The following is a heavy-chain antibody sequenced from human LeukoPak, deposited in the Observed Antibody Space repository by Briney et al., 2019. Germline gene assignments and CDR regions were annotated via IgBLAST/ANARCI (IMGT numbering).Heavy chain of an antibody. J-gene: IGHJ4*02. D-gene: IGHD3-22*01. V-gene: IGHV3-23*01. CDR1: GFTFSRYA. CDR3: AKLPATYDSSGYYLPHFDY. CDR2: ISGSGGST. Sequence: GGSLRLSCAASGFTFSRYAMSWVPQSPGKGLEWVSAISGSGGSTYYADSVKGRFTISRDNSKNTLYLQMNSLRAEDTAVYYCAKLPATYDSSGYYLPHFDYWGQGTLVTVSS.